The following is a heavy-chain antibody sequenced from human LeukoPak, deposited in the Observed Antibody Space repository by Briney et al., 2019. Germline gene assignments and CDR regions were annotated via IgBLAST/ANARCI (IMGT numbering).Heavy chain of an antibody. Sequence: SETLSLTCTVSGGSISSYYWSWIRQPPGKGLEWIGYIYYSGSTNYNPSLKSRVTISVDTSKNQFSLKLSSVPAADTAVYYCARVALDTAMVIDYWGQGTLVTVSS. D-gene: IGHD5-18*01. J-gene: IGHJ4*02. V-gene: IGHV4-59*08. CDR1: GGSISSYY. CDR2: IYYSGST. CDR3: ARVALDTAMVIDY.